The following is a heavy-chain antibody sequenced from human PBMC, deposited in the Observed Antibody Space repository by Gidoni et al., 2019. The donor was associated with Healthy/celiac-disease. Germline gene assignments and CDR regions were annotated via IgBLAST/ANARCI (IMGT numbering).Heavy chain of an antibody. CDR3: TTDPLRITMVRGVIPVFDY. CDR1: GFTFSNAW. J-gene: IGHJ4*02. V-gene: IGHV3-15*01. CDR2: IQSKPDGGTT. D-gene: IGHD3-10*01. Sequence: VQLVEPGGGLVKPGGSLRLSCAASGFTFSNAWMSWVRQAPVKGMEWVGRIQSKPDGGTTDYAAPVKGRVTIPRDDSKNTLYLQMNSLKTEDTAVYYCTTDPLRITMVRGVIPVFDYWGQGTLVTVSS.